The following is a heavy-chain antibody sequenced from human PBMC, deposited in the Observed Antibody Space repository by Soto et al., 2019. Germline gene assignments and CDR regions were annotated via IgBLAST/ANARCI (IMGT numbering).Heavy chain of an antibody. V-gene: IGHV3-48*01. J-gene: IGHJ4*02. CDR3: AREVRIAVAGDFDY. CDR1: GFTFSSYN. Sequence: EVQLVESGGGLVQPGGSLRLSCAASGFTFSSYNLNWVRQAPGKGLEWVSYISSSSSTIYYADSVKGRFTISRDNAKNSLYLQMNSLRAEDTAVYCCAREVRIAVAGDFDYWGQGTLVTVSS. CDR2: ISSSSSTI. D-gene: IGHD6-19*01.